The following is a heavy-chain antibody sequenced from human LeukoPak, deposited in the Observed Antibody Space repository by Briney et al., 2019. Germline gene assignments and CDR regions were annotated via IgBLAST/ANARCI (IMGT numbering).Heavy chain of an antibody. V-gene: IGHV4-59*08. CDR2: IYYSGST. CDR1: GGSISSYY. Sequence: TASETLSLTRTVSGGSISSYYWNWIRQPPGKGLEWIGYIYYSGSTSYNPSLKSRVTISVDTSKNQFSLKLSSVTAADTAVYYCARQTGSGLFILPGGQGTLVTVSS. CDR3: ARQTGSGLFILP. J-gene: IGHJ4*02. D-gene: IGHD3/OR15-3a*01.